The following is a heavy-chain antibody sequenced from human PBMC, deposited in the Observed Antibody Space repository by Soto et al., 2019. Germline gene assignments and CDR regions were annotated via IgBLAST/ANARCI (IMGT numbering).Heavy chain of an antibody. Sequence: SETLSLTCTVSGGSISSGGYYWSWIRQHPGKGLEWIGYIYYSGSTYYNPSLKSRVTISVDTSKNQFSLKLSSVTAADTAVYYCARGFYGVFGDYYYGMDVWGQGTTVTVS. J-gene: IGHJ6*02. D-gene: IGHD3-16*01. V-gene: IGHV4-31*03. CDR1: GGSISSGGYY. CDR2: IYYSGST. CDR3: ARGFYGVFGDYYYGMDV.